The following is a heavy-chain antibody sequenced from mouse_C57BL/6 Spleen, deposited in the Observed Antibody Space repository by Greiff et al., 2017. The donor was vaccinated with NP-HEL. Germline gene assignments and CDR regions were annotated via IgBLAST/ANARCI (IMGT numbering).Heavy chain of an antibody. Sequence: QVHVKQPGAELVKPGASVKMSCKASGYTFTSYWITWVKQRPGQGLEWIGDIYPGSGSTNYNEKFKSKATLTVDTSSSTAYMQLSSLTSEDSAVYYCARSRDGYYFDYWGQGTTLTVSS. CDR1: GYTFTSYW. V-gene: IGHV1-55*01. D-gene: IGHD2-3*01. J-gene: IGHJ2*01. CDR2: IYPGSGST. CDR3: ARSRDGYYFDY.